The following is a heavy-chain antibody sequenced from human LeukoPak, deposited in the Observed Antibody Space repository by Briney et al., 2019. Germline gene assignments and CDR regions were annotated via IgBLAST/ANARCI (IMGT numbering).Heavy chain of an antibody. CDR3: ARAPGYSSLAYFDS. D-gene: IGHD6-19*01. J-gene: IGHJ4*02. CDR1: GGSISSYY. V-gene: IGHV4-38-2*02. CDR2: IYHSGTT. Sequence: PSETLSLTCTVSGGSISSYYWGWIRQPPGKGLEWIGSIYHSGTTYYNSSLKSRVTISVDTSQRQFSLKLTSVTAADTAVYYCARAPGYSSLAYFDSWGQGTLVPVSS.